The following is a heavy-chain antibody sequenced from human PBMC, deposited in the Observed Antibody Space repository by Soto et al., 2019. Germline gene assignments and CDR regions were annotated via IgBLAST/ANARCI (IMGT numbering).Heavy chain of an antibody. J-gene: IGHJ4*02. V-gene: IGHV4-30-4*01. Sequence: SETLSLTCTVSGGSVTSDEDYWTWIRQSPGKGLEWIGYISNSGSTGYNPSLKTRLSMSVDRSKNQFTLRLTSVTAADTAVYFCATESGSTYGYFDHWGQGTLVTVSS. CDR1: GGSVTSDEDY. CDR2: ISNSGST. D-gene: IGHD5-18*01. CDR3: ATESGSTYGYFDH.